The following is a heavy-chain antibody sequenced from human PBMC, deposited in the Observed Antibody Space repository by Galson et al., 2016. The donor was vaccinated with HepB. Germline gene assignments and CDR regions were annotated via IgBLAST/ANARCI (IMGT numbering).Heavy chain of an antibody. CDR2: ISTYDDKT. CDR3: GKDEGGYSYS. V-gene: IGHV1-18*04. J-gene: IGHJ5*02. Sequence: QSGAEVKKPGASVKVSCKTSGYSFSNYAIIWVRQAPGQGLEWMGWISTYDDKTDYVQNFQGRVTMTTDTSTSTAYMELRSLRSDDTAMYYCGKDEGGYSYSWGQGTLVTVSS. D-gene: IGHD5-18*01. CDR1: GYSFSNYA.